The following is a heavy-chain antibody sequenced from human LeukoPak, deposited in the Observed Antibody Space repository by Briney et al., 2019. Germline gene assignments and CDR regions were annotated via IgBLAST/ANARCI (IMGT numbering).Heavy chain of an antibody. J-gene: IGHJ3*02. D-gene: IGHD2-2*01. CDR1: GYSFTNYA. V-gene: IGHV7-4-1*02. CDR3: ARTRYCSSTSCLGGRGAFDM. CDR2: ISTNTGNP. Sequence: ASVKVSCKASGYSFTNYAMNWVRQAPGQGLEWMGWISTNTGNPTYAQGFPGRFVFSLDTSVSTAHLQISSLKAEDTAVYYCARTRYCSSTSCLGGRGAFDMWGQGTMVTVSS.